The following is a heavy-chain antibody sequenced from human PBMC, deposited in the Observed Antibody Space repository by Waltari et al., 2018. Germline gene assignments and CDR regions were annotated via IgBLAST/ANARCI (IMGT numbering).Heavy chain of an antibody. CDR1: GFTFSSYA. CDR3: ARAQGYYDFWSGYRGFDY. CDR2: ISYDGSNK. J-gene: IGHJ4*02. V-gene: IGHV3-30-3*01. D-gene: IGHD3-3*01. Sequence: QVQLVESGGGVVQPGRSLRLSCAASGFTFSSYAMHWVRQAPGKGLEWVAVISYDGSNKYYADSGKGRVTISRYNAKNTLYLQMNSRRAEDTAVYYCARAQGYYDFWSGYRGFDYWGQGTLVTVSS.